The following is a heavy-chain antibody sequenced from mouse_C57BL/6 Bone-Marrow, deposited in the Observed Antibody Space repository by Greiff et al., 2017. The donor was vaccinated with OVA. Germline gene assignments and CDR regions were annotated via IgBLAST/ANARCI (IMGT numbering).Heavy chain of an antibody. Sequence: VQLQQSGAELVRPGTSVKVSCKASGYAFTNYLIEWVKQRPGQGLEWIGVINPGSGGTNYNEKFKGKATLTADKSSSTAYMQLSSLTTEDSAVYFCARKKMDDWGHGTTVTVSS. CDR3: ARKKMDD. CDR2: INPGSGGT. J-gene: IGHJ4*01. CDR1: GYAFTNYL. V-gene: IGHV1-54*01.